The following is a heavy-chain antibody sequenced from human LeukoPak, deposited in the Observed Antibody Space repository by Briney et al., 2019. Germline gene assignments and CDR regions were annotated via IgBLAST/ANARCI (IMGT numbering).Heavy chain of an antibody. J-gene: IGHJ4*02. CDR3: ARGSSGWLGRGFDY. V-gene: IGHV4-59*01. CDR1: GGSISSYY. CDR2: IYYSGST. Sequence: PSETLSLTCTVSGGSISSYYWSWIRQPPGKGLEWIGYIYYSGSTNYNPSLKSRVTISVDTSKNQLSLKLSSVTAADTAVYYCARGSSGWLGRGFDYWGQGTLVTVSS. D-gene: IGHD6-19*01.